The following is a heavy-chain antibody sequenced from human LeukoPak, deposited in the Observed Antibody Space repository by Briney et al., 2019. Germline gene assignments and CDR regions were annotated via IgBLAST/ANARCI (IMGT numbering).Heavy chain of an antibody. CDR1: GFTVSSNY. Sequence: GGSLRLSCAASGFTVSSNYMSWVRQAPGKGLEWVSVIYSGGSTYYADSVKGRFTISRDNSKNTLYLQMNSLRAEDTAVYYCARDNDGSGTHAIDIWGQGTMVTVSS. CDR3: ARDNDGSGTHAIDI. D-gene: IGHD3-10*01. V-gene: IGHV3-53*01. CDR2: IYSGGST. J-gene: IGHJ3*02.